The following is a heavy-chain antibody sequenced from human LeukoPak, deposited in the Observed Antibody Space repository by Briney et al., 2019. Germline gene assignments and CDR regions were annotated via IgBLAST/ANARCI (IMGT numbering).Heavy chain of an antibody. V-gene: IGHV3-23*01. CDR1: GFTFSDYY. J-gene: IGHJ4*02. CDR2: ISGSGGST. D-gene: IGHD3-22*01. Sequence: PGGSLRLSCAASGFTFSDYYMSWIRQAPGKGLEWVSAISGSGGSTYYADSVKGRFTISRDNSKNTLYLQMNSLRAEDTAVYYCAKHYYDSSGYLDYWGQGTLVTVSS. CDR3: AKHYYDSSGYLDY.